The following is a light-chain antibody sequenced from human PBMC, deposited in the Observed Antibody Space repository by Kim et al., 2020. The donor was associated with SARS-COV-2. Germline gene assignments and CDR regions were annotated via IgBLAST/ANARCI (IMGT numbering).Light chain of an antibody. CDR3: QSYDSSLSGYV. CDR2: GNN. CDR1: SSNVGAGYD. V-gene: IGLV1-40*01. Sequence: QRVTISCTVSSSNVGAGYDVHWYQQLPETAPKRLIYGNNNRPSGVPDRFSGSKSGTSASLAITGLQAEDEADYYCQSYDSSLSGYVFGTGTKVTVL. J-gene: IGLJ1*01.